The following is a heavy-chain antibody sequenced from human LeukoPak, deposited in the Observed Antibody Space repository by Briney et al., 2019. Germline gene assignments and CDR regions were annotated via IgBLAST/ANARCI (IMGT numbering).Heavy chain of an antibody. V-gene: IGHV3-30*18. CDR1: GFTFSSYG. CDR3: AKDAAGLGLDY. D-gene: IGHD6-19*01. CDR2: ISYDGSNK. J-gene: IGHJ4*02. Sequence: GGFLRLSCAASGFTFSSYGMHWVRQAPGKGLEWVAVISYDGSNKYYADSVKGRFTISRDNSKNTLYLQMNSLRAEDTAVYYCAKDAAGLGLDYWGQGTLVTVSS.